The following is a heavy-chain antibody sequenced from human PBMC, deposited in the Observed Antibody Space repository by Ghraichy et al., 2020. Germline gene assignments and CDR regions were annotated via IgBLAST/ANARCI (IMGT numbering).Heavy chain of an antibody. CDR2: IYHSGST. CDR1: GGSINSGGYS. CDR3: ARAYCSSTSCYADY. J-gene: IGHJ4*02. D-gene: IGHD2-2*01. V-gene: IGHV4-30-2*01. Sequence: SQTLSLTCAVSGGSINSGGYSWSWIRQPPGKGLEWIGYIYHSGSTYYNPPLKSRVTMSVDRSKNQFSLKLRSVTAADTAVYYCARAYCSSTSCYADYWGQGTLVTVSS.